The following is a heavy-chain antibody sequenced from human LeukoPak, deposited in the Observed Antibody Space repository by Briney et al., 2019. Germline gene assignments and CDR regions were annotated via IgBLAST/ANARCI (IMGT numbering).Heavy chain of an antibody. V-gene: IGHV3-21*01. CDR3: ARGGYGSGSYYSYYGMDV. CDR1: GFTFSSYS. CDR2: ISSSSSYI. D-gene: IGHD3-10*01. J-gene: IGHJ6*04. Sequence: GGSLRHSCAASGFTFSSYSMNWVRQAPGKGLEWVSSISSSSSYIYYADSVKGRFTISRDNAKNSLYLQMNSLRAEDTAVYYCARGGYGSGSYYSYYGMDVWGKGTTVTVSS.